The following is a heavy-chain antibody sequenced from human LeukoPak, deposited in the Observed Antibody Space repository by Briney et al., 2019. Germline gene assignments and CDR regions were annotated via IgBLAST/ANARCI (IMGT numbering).Heavy chain of an antibody. V-gene: IGHV3-21*03. Sequence: GGSLRLSCAASGFIFSNSAMNWVRQAPGKGLEWVSSINNDGSYIYYAGSVKGRFTISRDNAKNTLYLQMNSLKTEDTAVYYCTTDPSITMVRGVIPFDYWGQGTLVTVSS. CDR3: TTDPSITMVRGVIPFDY. J-gene: IGHJ4*02. D-gene: IGHD3-10*01. CDR1: GFIFSNSA. CDR2: INNDGSYI.